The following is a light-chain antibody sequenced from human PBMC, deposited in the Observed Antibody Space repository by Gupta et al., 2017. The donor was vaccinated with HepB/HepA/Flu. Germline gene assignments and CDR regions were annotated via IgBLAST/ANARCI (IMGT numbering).Light chain of an antibody. CDR2: AAS. Sequence: DTQMTQSPVSLSTSVGDRVTITCRASQTISSYLNWYQHKPGKAPKLLIYAASSWQSGVSSRFSGSACGTDLTLTISSGQLEEFATYYCQQTDSYLFVSFGGGTKVEIK. CDR1: QTISSY. V-gene: IGKV1-39*01. J-gene: IGKJ4*02. CDR3: QQTDSYLFVS.